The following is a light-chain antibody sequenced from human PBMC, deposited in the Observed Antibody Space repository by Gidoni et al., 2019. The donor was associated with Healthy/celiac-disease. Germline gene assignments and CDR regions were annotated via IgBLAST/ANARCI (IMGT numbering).Light chain of an antibody. V-gene: IGKV4-1*01. CDR2: WAS. CDR1: QSVLYSSNNNNY. J-gene: IGKJ2*01. Sequence: DIVMTQSPDSLAVSLGERATINCKSSQSVLYSSNNNNYLAWYQQKPGQPPKLLISWASTRESGVPDRFSGSGSGTDFTLTISSLQAEDVAVYYCQQYYSTPRTFGQGTKLEIK. CDR3: QQYYSTPRT.